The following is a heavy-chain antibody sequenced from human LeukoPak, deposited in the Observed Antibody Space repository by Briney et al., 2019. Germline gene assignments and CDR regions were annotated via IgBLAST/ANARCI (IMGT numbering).Heavy chain of an antibody. CDR1: GFTFSSYD. D-gene: IGHD6-13*01. Sequence: PGGSLRLSCAASGFTFSSYDMHWVRQATGKGLEWVSAIGTAGDTYYPGSVKGRFTISRENAKNSLYLQMNSLRAGDTAVYYCARGEAAAGTKWVWYFDLWGRGTLVTVSS. CDR2: IGTAGDT. J-gene: IGHJ2*01. V-gene: IGHV3-13*01. CDR3: ARGEAAAGTKWVWYFDL.